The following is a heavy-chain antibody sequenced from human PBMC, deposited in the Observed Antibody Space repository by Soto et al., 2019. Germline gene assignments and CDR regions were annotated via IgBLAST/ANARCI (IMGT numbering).Heavy chain of an antibody. J-gene: IGHJ4*02. CDR1: GFTFDDYA. D-gene: IGHD3-16*02. CDR2: ISWNSGSI. Sequence: GGSLRLSCAASGFTFDDYAMHWVRQAPGKGLEWVSGISWNSGSIGYADSVKGRFTISRDNAKNSLYLQMNSLRAEDTALYYCAKGERGFAFGGVIAPFDYWGQGTLVTVSS. CDR3: AKGERGFAFGGVIAPFDY. V-gene: IGHV3-9*01.